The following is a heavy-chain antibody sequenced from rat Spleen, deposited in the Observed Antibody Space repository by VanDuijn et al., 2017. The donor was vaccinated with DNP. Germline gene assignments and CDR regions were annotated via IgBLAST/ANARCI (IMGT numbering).Heavy chain of an antibody. V-gene: IGHV5-22*01. Sequence: EVQLVESGGGLVQPGRSLKLSCAASGFTFSAYYMPWVRQAPAKGLEWVAYIGSAAYAPYYGDSVKGRFTISRDNAKSTLYLQMNSLRSEDMATYYCVRWNSGHFDYWGQGVMVTVSS. CDR3: VRWNSGHFDY. CDR2: IGSAAYAP. D-gene: IGHD4-3*01. CDR1: GFTFSAYY. J-gene: IGHJ2*01.